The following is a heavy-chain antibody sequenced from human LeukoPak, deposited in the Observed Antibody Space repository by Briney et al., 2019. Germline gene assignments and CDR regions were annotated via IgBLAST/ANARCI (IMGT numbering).Heavy chain of an antibody. CDR3: AKDVGKWESLHFFDY. D-gene: IGHD1-26*01. CDR2: IYENGGTT. Sequence: GGSLRLSCVGSGFTFRSHAMSWVRQAPEKGLEFVSGIYENGGTTYYADSVKGRFSISRDNSKNTLYLQMDSLRGDDTAVYYCAKDVGKWESLHFFDYWGQGTLVTVSS. V-gene: IGHV3-23*01. CDR1: GFTFRSHA. J-gene: IGHJ4*02.